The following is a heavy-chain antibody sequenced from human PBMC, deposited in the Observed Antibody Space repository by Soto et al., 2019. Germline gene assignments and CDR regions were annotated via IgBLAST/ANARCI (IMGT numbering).Heavy chain of an antibody. CDR3: AKTLSYYYYYYMDV. CDR1: GFTFSSYA. Sequence: GGSLRLSCAAFGFTFSSYAMSWVRQAPGKGLEWVSAISGSGGSTYYADSVKGRFTISRDNSKNTLYLQMNSLRAEDTAVYYCAKTLSYYYYYYMDVWGKGTTVTVSS. D-gene: IGHD3-16*02. J-gene: IGHJ6*03. CDR2: ISGSGGST. V-gene: IGHV3-23*01.